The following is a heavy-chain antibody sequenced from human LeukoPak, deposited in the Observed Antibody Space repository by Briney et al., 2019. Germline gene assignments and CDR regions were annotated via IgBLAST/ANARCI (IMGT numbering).Heavy chain of an antibody. CDR1: GYTFTTYW. CDR3: IRDSSSSFDY. Sequence: PGGSLRLSCAASGYTFTTYWIHWVRQAPGEGLVWVSLINSDGSNTGYADSVKGRFTISRDNAKNMVYLQMNSLRAEDTAVYYCIRDSSSSFDYWGQGTLVTVSS. V-gene: IGHV3-74*01. CDR2: INSDGSNT. D-gene: IGHD6-13*01. J-gene: IGHJ4*02.